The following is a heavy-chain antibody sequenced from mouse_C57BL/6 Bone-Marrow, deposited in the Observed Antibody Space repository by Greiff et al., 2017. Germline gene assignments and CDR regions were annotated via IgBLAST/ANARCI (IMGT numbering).Heavy chain of an antibody. J-gene: IGHJ4*01. V-gene: IGHV5-2*01. CDR1: EYEFPSHD. CDR3: ARLGAQAFYYAMDY. D-gene: IGHD3-2*02. Sequence: EVMLVESGGGLVQPGESLKLSCESNEYEFPSHDMSWVRKTPEKRLELVAAINSDGGSTYYPDTMERRFIISRDNTKKTLYLQMSSLRSEDTALYYGARLGAQAFYYAMDYWGQGTSVTVSS. CDR2: INSDGGST.